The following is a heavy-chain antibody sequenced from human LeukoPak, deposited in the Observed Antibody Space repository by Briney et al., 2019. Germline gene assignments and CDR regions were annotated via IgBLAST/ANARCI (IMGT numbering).Heavy chain of an antibody. V-gene: IGHV3-74*01. CDR3: ARADLVGGRSGGSHFDY. CDR2: INSDGSAT. J-gene: IGHJ4*02. CDR1: GFTFSSYW. D-gene: IGHD1-26*01. Sequence: GGSLRLSCAASGFTFSSYWMHWVRQGPGKGPVCVSRINSDGSATNYADSVKGRFTISRDNANNTLYLQVNSLRAEDTAVYYCARADLVGGRSGGSHFDYWGQGTLVTVSS.